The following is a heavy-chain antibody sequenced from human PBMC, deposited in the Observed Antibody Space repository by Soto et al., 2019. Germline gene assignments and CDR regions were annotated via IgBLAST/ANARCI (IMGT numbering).Heavy chain of an antibody. CDR1: GFTFSSDS. V-gene: IGHV3-21*01. CDR2: ISSSSSYI. CDR3: ARASSWDWFDP. D-gene: IGHD6-6*01. J-gene: IGHJ5*02. Sequence: EVQLVESGGGLVKPGGSLRLSCAASGFTFSSDSMNWVRQAPGKGLEWVSSISSSSSYIYYADSVKGRFTISRDNAKNSLYLQMNSLRAEDTAVYYCARASSWDWFDPWGQGTLVTVSS.